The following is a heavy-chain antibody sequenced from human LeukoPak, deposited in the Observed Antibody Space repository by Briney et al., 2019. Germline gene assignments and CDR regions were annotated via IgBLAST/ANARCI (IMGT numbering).Heavy chain of an antibody. CDR1: GFTFSSDG. CDR3: AKALTSGWYLDAFNI. V-gene: IGHV3-33*06. Sequence: GRSLRLSCAASGFTFSSDGMHWVRQAPGKGLEWVAVIWYDGSNKYYADSVKGRFTISRDNSKNTLFLEMNSLRAEDTAVYYCAKALTSGWYLDAFNIWGQGTMVTVSS. CDR2: IWYDGSNK. D-gene: IGHD6-19*01. J-gene: IGHJ3*02.